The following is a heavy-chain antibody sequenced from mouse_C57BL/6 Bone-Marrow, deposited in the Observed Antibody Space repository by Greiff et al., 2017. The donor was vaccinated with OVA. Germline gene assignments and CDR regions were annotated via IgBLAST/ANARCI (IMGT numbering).Heavy chain of an antibody. CDR1: GYTFTDYY. Sequence: EVKLQQSGPGLVKPGASVKLSCKASGYTFTDYYMNWVKQSHGKSLEWIGDINPNNGGTSYNQKFKGKATWTVDDTSSTAYMELHSLTSEDSAVYYCARRGYKAWFAYWGQGTLVTVSA. D-gene: IGHD1-3*01. V-gene: IGHV1-26*01. CDR2: INPNNGGT. J-gene: IGHJ3*01. CDR3: ARRGYKAWFAY.